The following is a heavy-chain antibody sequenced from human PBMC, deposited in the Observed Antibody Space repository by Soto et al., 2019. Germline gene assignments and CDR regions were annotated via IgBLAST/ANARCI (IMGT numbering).Heavy chain of an antibody. CDR2: IYYSGST. J-gene: IGHJ6*02. CDR3: ASKRRVCSGGSCYSWDYYYGMDV. V-gene: IGHV4-31*03. Sequence: QVQLQESGPGLVKPSQTLSLTCTVSGGSISSGGYYWSWIRQHPGKGLEWIGYIYYSGSTYYNPSLKSRVTISVDTSKNQFSLKLSSVTAADTAVYYCASKRRVCSGGSCYSWDYYYGMDVWGQGTTVTVSS. D-gene: IGHD2-15*01. CDR1: GGSISSGGYY.